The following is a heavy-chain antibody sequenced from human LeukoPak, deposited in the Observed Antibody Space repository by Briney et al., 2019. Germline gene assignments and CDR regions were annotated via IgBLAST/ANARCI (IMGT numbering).Heavy chain of an antibody. CDR1: GFTFSSFW. Sequence: GSLRLSCAASGFTFSSFWIYWVRHAPGKGLVWVSRIKSDGSETLYADSVKGRFTISRDNAKNTLYLQMNSLRAEDTAVYYCAGGLGSKYEAPYFDYWGQGTLVTVSS. J-gene: IGHJ4*02. CDR3: AGGLGSKYEAPYFDY. D-gene: IGHD4-11*01. V-gene: IGHV3-74*01. CDR2: IKSDGSET.